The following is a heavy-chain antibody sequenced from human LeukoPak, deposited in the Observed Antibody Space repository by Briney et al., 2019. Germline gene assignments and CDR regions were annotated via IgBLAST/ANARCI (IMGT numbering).Heavy chain of an antibody. J-gene: IGHJ5*02. CDR2: IYYSGST. CDR1: GGSISSYY. Sequence: SETLSLTCTVSGGSISSYYWSWIRQPPGKGLEWIGYIYYSGSTNYNPSLKSRVTISVDTSKNQFSLKLSSVTAADTAVYYCARFFWGKNTCFDPGAQEPLATVS. D-gene: IGHD3-16*01. V-gene: IGHV4-59*01. CDR3: ARFFWGKNTCFDP.